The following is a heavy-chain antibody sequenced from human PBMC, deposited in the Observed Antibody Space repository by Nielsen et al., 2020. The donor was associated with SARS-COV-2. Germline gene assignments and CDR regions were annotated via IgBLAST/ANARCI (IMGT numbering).Heavy chain of an antibody. CDR1: GFTFSNNW. Sequence: GESLKISCAASGFTFSNNWMHWVRQAPGKGLVWVSRITSDGSRTTYADSVQGRFTISRDNAKNTLYLQMNSLRAEDTAVYYCAREAPWGSYRSNAFDIWGQGTMVTVSS. D-gene: IGHD3-16*01. CDR3: AREAPWGSYRSNAFDI. CDR2: ITSDGSRT. V-gene: IGHV3-74*01. J-gene: IGHJ3*02.